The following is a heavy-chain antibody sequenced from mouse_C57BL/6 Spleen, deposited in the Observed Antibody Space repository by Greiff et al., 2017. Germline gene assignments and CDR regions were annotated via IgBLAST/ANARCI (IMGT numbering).Heavy chain of an antibody. CDR1: GYTFTDYN. CDR2: INPNNGGT. J-gene: IGHJ3*01. Sequence: VQLQQSGPELVKPGASVKMSCKASGYTFTDYNMHWVKQSHGKSLEWIGYINPNNGGTSYNQKFKGKATLTVNKSSSTAYMELRILTSEDSAVYYCASLYDGYSWFAYWGQGTLVTVSA. D-gene: IGHD2-3*01. V-gene: IGHV1-22*01. CDR3: ASLYDGYSWFAY.